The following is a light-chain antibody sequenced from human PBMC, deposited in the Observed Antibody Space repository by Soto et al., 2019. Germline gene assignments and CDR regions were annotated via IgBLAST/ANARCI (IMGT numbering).Light chain of an antibody. V-gene: IGLV4-60*02. CDR2: LEGGGSY. Sequence: QPVLTQPSSASASLGSSVTLTCTLSSGHSNYIIAWHQQQPGKAPRYLMKLEGGGSYNKGSVVPDRFAGSSTGAARSLPIAHLHFEEEADYYCEMWDSNTRVFGGGTKLTVL. CDR1: SGHSNYI. CDR3: EMWDSNTRV. J-gene: IGLJ3*02.